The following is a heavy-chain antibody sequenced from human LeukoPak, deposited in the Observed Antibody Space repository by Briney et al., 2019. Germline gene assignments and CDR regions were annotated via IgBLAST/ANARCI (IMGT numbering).Heavy chain of an antibody. CDR1: GGSISSYY. CDR2: IYYSGST. D-gene: IGHD3-22*01. J-gene: IGHJ4*02. V-gene: IGHV4-59*08. CDR3: ARHGYYDSSGYKLFDY. Sequence: PSETLSLTCTVSGGSISSYYWSWIRQPPGKGLEWIGYIYYSGSTNYNPSLKSRVTISVDTSKNQFSLKLSSVTAADTAVYYCARHGYYDSSGYKLFDYWGQGTLVTVSS.